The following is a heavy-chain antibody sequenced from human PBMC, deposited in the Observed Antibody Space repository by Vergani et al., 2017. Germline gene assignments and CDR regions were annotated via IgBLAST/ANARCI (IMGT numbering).Heavy chain of an antibody. CDR1: GGTFSSYT. V-gene: IGHV1-69*02. CDR2: IIPILGIA. D-gene: IGHD1-26*01. CDR3: ARGDDPYSGSYYDY. Sequence: QVQLVQSGAEVKKPGSSVKVSCKASGGTFSSYTISWVRQAPGQGLEWMGRIIPILGIANYAQKFQGRVTITADKSTSTAYMELRSLRSDDTAVYYCARGDDPYSGSYYDYWGQGTLVTVSS. J-gene: IGHJ4*02.